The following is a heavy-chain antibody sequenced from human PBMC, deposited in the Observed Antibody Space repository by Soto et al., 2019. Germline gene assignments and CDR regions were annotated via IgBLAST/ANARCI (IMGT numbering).Heavy chain of an antibody. CDR1: GGSVSSGSYY. CDR2: IHYSGST. Sequence: QVQLQESGPGLVKPSETLSLTCTASGGSVSSGSYYWSWIRQPPGKGLEWIGYIHYSGSTNYNPSLRSRVTISVGTSKNQFFLKLSSVTAADTAVYYCARHVSSGDWFDPCGQGTLVTVSS. V-gene: IGHV4-61*01. D-gene: IGHD3-10*02. CDR3: ARHVSSGDWFDP. J-gene: IGHJ5*02.